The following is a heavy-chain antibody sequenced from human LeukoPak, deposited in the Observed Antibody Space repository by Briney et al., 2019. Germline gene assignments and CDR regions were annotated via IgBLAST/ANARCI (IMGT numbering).Heavy chain of an antibody. Sequence: SETLSLTCTVSGGSISSYYWSWIRQPPGKGLEWIGYIYYSGSTNYNPSLTSRVTISVDTSKNQFSLKLSSVTAADTAVYYCARGRYYYDSSGYYYYYYYYMDVWGKGTTVTVSS. J-gene: IGHJ6*03. CDR2: IYYSGST. CDR3: ARGRYYYDSSGYYYYYYYYMDV. D-gene: IGHD3-22*01. V-gene: IGHV4-59*01. CDR1: GGSISSYY.